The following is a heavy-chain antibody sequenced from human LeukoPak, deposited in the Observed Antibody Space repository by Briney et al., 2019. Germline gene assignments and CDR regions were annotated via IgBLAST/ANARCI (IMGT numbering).Heavy chain of an antibody. Sequence: SVKVSCKASGGTFSSYTISWVRQAPGQGLEWMGRIIPILGIANYAQKFQGRVTITADKSTSTAYMELGSLRSEDTAVYYCARDQEAAGTRGIYYFDYWGQGTLVTVSS. D-gene: IGHD6-13*01. J-gene: IGHJ4*02. CDR1: GGTFSSYT. CDR2: IIPILGIA. V-gene: IGHV1-69*04. CDR3: ARDQEAAGTRGIYYFDY.